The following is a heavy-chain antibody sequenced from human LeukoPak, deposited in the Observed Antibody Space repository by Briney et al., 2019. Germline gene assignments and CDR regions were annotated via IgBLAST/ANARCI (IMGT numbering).Heavy chain of an antibody. CDR3: AREEGGLVPAAILDC. Sequence: GGSLRLSCAASGFTFSSYAMHWVRQAPGKGLEWAAVISYDGSNKYYADSVKGRFIISRDNAKNSLYLQMNSLRAEDTAVYYCAREEGGLVPAAILDCWGQGTLVIVSS. CDR1: GFTFSSYA. J-gene: IGHJ4*02. D-gene: IGHD2-2*02. V-gene: IGHV3-30-3*01. CDR2: ISYDGSNK.